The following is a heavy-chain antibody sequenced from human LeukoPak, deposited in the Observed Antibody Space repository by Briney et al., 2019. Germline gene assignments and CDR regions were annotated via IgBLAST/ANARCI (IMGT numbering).Heavy chain of an antibody. CDR1: GYTFTSYV. CDR2: ISAYNGNT. J-gene: IGHJ3*02. Sequence: ASVKVSCKASGYTFTSYVISWVRQAPGQGLEWMGWISAYNGNTNYAQKLQGRVTMTTDTSTSTAYMELRSLRSDDTAVYYCARVSRLDLQLRDAFDIWGQGTMVTVSS. CDR3: ARVSRLDLQLRDAFDI. V-gene: IGHV1-18*01.